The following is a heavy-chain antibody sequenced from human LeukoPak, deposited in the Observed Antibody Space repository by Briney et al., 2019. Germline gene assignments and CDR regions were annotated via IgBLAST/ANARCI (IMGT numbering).Heavy chain of an antibody. CDR1: GYSFTNYA. J-gene: IGHJ4*02. CDR3: ARNQYCSSTNCYGGRGALDF. CDR2: INTDTGNP. V-gene: IGHV7-4-1*02. Sequence: ASVKVSCKASGYSFTNYAMNWVQQAPGQGLEWMGWINTDTGNPTYAQGFTGRFVFPLDTSVSTAYLQISSLKAEDTALYYCARNQYCSSTNCYGGRGALDFWGQGTLLTVSS. D-gene: IGHD2-2*01.